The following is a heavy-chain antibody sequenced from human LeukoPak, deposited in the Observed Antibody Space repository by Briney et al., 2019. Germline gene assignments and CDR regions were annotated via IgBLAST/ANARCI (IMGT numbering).Heavy chain of an antibody. Sequence: SVKVSCKASGGTLSSYAISWVRQAPGQGLEWMGRIIPIFGIANYAQKFQGRVTITADKSASTAYMELSSLRSEDTAVYYCARVSANSSGWDTFYYGMDVWGQGTTVTVSS. V-gene: IGHV1-69*04. CDR1: GGTLSSYA. J-gene: IGHJ6*02. CDR2: IIPIFGIA. D-gene: IGHD6-19*01. CDR3: ARVSANSSGWDTFYYGMDV.